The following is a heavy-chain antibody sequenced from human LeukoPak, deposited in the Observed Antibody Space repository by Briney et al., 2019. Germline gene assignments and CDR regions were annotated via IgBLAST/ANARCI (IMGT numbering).Heavy chain of an antibody. V-gene: IGHV1-46*01. J-gene: IGHJ4*02. CDR1: GYTFASYY. Sequence: ASVKVSCXASGYTFASYYMHWVRQAPGQGLEWMGIINPSGGSTTYAQKFQGRVTMTRDTSTSTVYMYLSSLRSGDTAVYYCARDSTPTYYSGTYYFEYWGQGTLVTVSS. CDR2: INPSGGST. CDR3: ARDSTPTYYSGTYYFEY. D-gene: IGHD1-26*01.